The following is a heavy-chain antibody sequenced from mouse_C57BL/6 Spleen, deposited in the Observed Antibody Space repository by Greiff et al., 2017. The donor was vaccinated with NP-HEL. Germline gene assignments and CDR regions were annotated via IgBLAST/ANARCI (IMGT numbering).Heavy chain of an antibody. CDR3: VRYGSSYWYFEV. V-gene: IGHV1-69*01. J-gene: IGHJ1*03. D-gene: IGHD1-1*01. CDR1: GYTFTSYW. CDR2: IDPSDSYT. Sequence: QVQLQQPGAELVMPGASVKLSCKASGYTFTSYWMHWVKQRPGQGLEWIGEIDPSDSYTNYNQKFKGKSTLTVDKSSSTAYMQLSSLTSEDSAVYYCVRYGSSYWYFEVWGTGATVTVSS.